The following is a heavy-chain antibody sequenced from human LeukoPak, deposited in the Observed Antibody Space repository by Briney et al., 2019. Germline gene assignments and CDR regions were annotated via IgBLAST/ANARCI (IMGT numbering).Heavy chain of an antibody. Sequence: GGSLRLSCAASGFTFSDYWMNWVRQAPGKGLERVANIDQDGGGKYYLDSVKGRFTISRDNAKNSLYLQINSLRAEDTAVYYCARGDWAPFDYWGQGSLLTVSS. V-gene: IGHV3-7*01. CDR1: GFTFSDYW. D-gene: IGHD2-21*02. CDR2: IDQDGGGK. CDR3: ARGDWAPFDY. J-gene: IGHJ4*02.